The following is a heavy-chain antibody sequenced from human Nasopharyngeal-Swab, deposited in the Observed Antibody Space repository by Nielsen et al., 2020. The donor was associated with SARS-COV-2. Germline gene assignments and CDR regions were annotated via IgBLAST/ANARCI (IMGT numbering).Heavy chain of an antibody. CDR1: GYTFTSYA. V-gene: IGHV1-3*01. Sequence: ALVKVSCKASGYTFTSYAMHWVRQAPGQRLEWMGWINAGNGNTKYSQKFQGRVTITRDTSASTAYMELSSLRSEDTAVYYCARDQSSGWYGALYYYYGMDVWGQGTTVTVSS. CDR2: INAGNGNT. J-gene: IGHJ6*02. D-gene: IGHD6-19*01. CDR3: ARDQSSGWYGALYYYYGMDV.